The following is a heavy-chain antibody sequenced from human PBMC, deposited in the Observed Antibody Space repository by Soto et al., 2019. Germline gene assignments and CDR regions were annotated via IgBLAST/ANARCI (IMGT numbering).Heavy chain of an antibody. D-gene: IGHD2-2*01. CDR3: ARRTSSAQGDYYGMDV. CDR2: IYYSGST. CDR1: WGSISSSSYY. Sequence: PXATLSLTCTVSWGSISSSSYYWGWIRQPPGKGLEWIGSIYYSGSTYYNPSLKSRVTISVDTSKNQFSLKLSSVTAADTAVYYRARRTSSAQGDYYGMDVCGQGTTVTVSS. J-gene: IGHJ6*02. V-gene: IGHV4-39*01.